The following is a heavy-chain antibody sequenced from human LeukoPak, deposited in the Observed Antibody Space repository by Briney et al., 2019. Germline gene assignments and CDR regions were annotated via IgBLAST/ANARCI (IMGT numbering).Heavy chain of an antibody. CDR3: ASSGLCGGDCYSFDY. D-gene: IGHD2-21*02. CDR1: GGTFSSYA. V-gene: IGHV1-69*04. CDR2: IIPILGIA. J-gene: IGHJ4*02. Sequence: ASVKVSRKASGGTFSSYAISWVRQAPGQGLEWMGRIIPILGIANYAQKFQGRVTITADKSTSTAYMELSSLRSEDTAVYYCASSGLCGGDCYSFDYWGQGTLVTVSS.